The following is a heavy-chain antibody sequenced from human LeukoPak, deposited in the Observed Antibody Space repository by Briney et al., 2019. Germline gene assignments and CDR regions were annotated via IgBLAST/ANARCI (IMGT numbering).Heavy chain of an antibody. Sequence: GGSPRLSCAASGFTFSSYWMHWVRQGPGKGLVWVARINSDGSSTSYADSVKGRFTVSRDNAKNTLYLQMKSLRAEDTAVYYCARVKGGTYYATAGGFDYWGQGTLVTVSS. D-gene: IGHD1-26*01. CDR1: GFTFSSYW. CDR2: INSDGSST. J-gene: IGHJ4*02. V-gene: IGHV3-74*01. CDR3: ARVKGGTYYATAGGFDY.